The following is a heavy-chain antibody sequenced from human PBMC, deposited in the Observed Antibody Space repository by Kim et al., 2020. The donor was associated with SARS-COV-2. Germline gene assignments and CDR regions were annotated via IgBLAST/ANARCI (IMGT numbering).Heavy chain of an antibody. CDR2: IYYTGST. CDR1: GGSITSSSYY. D-gene: IGHD5-18*01. J-gene: IGHJ4*02. CDR3: GRLYTAMIEY. Sequence: SETLSLTCTVSGGSITSSSYYWGWIRQPPGKGLQWIGSIYYTGSTYYNPSLKSRVTISVDTSKNQFSLKLSSVTAADTAVYYCGRLYTAMIEYWGQGTLVTVSS. V-gene: IGHV4-39*01.